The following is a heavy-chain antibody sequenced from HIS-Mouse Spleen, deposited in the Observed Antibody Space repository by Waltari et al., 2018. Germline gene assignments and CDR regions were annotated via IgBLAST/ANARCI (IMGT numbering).Heavy chain of an antibody. CDR3: ARGHDYSNYFDY. V-gene: IGHV1-8*01. CDR2: MNPNSGNT. J-gene: IGHJ4*02. CDR1: GYTFPRSD. Sequence: QVQLVQSGAEVKKPGASVKVYCQASGYTFPRSDHHWLRQDTGQGLEWMGWMNPNSGNTGYAQKFQGRVTMTRNTSISTAYMELSSLRSEDTAVYYCARGHDYSNYFDYWGQGTLVTVSS. D-gene: IGHD4-4*01.